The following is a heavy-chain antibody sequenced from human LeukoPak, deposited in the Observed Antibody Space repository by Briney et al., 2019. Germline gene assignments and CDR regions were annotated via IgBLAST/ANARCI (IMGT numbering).Heavy chain of an antibody. CDR2: ISAYNGNT. J-gene: IGHJ5*02. Sequence: ASVKVSCKASGYTLTSYGISWVRQAPGQGLEWMGWISAYNGNTNYAQKLQGRVTMTTDTSTSTAYMELRSLRSDDTAVYYCARVIESSGWYWANWFDPWGQGTLVTVSS. D-gene: IGHD6-19*01. V-gene: IGHV1-18*01. CDR3: ARVIESSGWYWANWFDP. CDR1: GYTLTSYG.